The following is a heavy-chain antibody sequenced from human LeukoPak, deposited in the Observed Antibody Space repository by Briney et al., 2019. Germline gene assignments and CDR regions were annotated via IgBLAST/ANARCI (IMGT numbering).Heavy chain of an antibody. J-gene: IGHJ4*02. D-gene: IGHD3-22*01. V-gene: IGHV3-15*01. CDR2: IKSKTDGGTT. CDR3: TTSITMIVPYVY. Sequence: GGSLRLSCAASGFTFSSYAMSWVRQAPGKGLEWVGRIKSKTDGGTTDYAAPVKGRFTISRDDSKNTLYLQMNSLKTEDTAVYYCTTSITMIVPYVYWGQGTLVTVSS. CDR1: GFTFSSYA.